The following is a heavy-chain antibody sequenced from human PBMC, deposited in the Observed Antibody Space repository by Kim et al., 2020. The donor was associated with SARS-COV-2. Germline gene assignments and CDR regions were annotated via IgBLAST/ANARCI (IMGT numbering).Heavy chain of an antibody. V-gene: IGHV3-23*01. CDR2: GSGVHT. J-gene: IGHJ4*02. Sequence: GSGVHTYYVGPVKGRFTISRDSSKNTLYLLMNSLRAEDTAVYYCAKEWWVGWGQGTLVTVSS. CDR3: AKEWWVG. D-gene: IGHD3-10*01.